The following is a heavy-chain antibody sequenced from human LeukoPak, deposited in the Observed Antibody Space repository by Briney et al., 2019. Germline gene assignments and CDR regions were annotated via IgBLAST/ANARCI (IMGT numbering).Heavy chain of an antibody. J-gene: IGHJ6*03. D-gene: IGHD4-11*01. CDR3: ARHLQSSYYYCMDV. CDR1: GGSISSGSYY. Sequence: SQTLSLTCTVSGGSISSGSYYWSWIRQPAGKGLEWIGRIYTSGSTNYNPSLKSRVTISVDTSKNQFSLKLSSVTAADTAVYFCARHLQSSYYYCMDVWGKGTAVTVSS. CDR2: IYTSGST. V-gene: IGHV4-61*02.